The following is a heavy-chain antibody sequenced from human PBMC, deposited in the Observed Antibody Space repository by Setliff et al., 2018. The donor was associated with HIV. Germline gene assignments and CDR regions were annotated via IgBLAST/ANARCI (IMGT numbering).Heavy chain of an antibody. Sequence: SETLSLTCTLYGGSLPNYYWTWIRQSPEKGLEWIGEIVDSGSTNYSPSLKSRVTISLDTSKKQFSLRLNSVTAADTGVYYCARAPSCADSWCYMYYYYYYGMDVWGLGTTVTVSS. D-gene: IGHD2-8*01. CDR3: ARAPSCADSWCYMYYYYYYGMDV. J-gene: IGHJ6*02. CDR2: IVDSGST. CDR1: GGSLPNYY. V-gene: IGHV4-34*12.